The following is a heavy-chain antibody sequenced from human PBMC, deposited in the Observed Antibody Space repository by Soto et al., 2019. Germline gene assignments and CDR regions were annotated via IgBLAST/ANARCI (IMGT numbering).Heavy chain of an antibody. CDR2: IYYSGST. V-gene: IGHV4-31*02. CDR3: ATPPSTGDWFLDL. D-gene: IGHD4-17*01. Sequence: TWVRQHPGKGLEWIGYIYYSGSTYYNPSLKSRVTISVDTSKNQFSLKLSSVTAADTAVYYCATPPSTGDWFLDLSGRGSLVTGSS. J-gene: IGHJ2*01.